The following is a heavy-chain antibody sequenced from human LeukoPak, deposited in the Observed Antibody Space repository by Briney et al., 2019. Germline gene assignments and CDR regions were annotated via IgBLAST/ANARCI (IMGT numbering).Heavy chain of an antibody. CDR1: GFTFDDYG. D-gene: IGHD3-22*01. V-gene: IGHV3-20*04. Sequence: GGSLRLSCAASGFTFDDYGMSWVRQAPGKGLEWVSGINWNGGSTGYADSVKGRFTISRDNAENSLYLQMNSLRAEDTALYYCARAATQYYYDSSGLGYYFDYWGQGTLVTVSS. J-gene: IGHJ4*02. CDR2: INWNGGST. CDR3: ARAATQYYYDSSGLGYYFDY.